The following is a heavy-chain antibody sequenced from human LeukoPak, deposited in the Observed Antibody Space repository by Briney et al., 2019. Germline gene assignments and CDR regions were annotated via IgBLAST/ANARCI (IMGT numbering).Heavy chain of an antibody. CDR1: RFTFREYS. CDR3: ARDFFLGGSSPLDY. CDR2: INTRSDYI. J-gene: IGHJ4*02. V-gene: IGHV3-21*01. D-gene: IGHD3-16*01. Sequence: PGGSLRLSCAASRFTFREYSMHWVRQAPGKGLEWVSFINTRSDYIHYADSVKGRFTISRDNAKNFVFLQMNSLRADDTAVYYCARDFFLGGSSPLDYWGQGTLVTVSS.